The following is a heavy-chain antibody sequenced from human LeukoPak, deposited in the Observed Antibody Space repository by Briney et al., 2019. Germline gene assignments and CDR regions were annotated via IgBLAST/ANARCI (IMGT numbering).Heavy chain of an antibody. CDR1: GGSISSGGYY. Sequence: SETLSLTCTVSGGSISSGGYYWSWIRQPPGKGLEWIGYIYHSGSTYYNPSLKSRVTISVDRSKNQFSLKLSSVTAADTAVYYCARAPKKYSSSSIEYYFDYWGQGTLVTVSS. CDR2: IYHSGST. CDR3: ARAPKKYSSSSIEYYFDY. V-gene: IGHV4-30-2*01. J-gene: IGHJ4*02. D-gene: IGHD6-6*01.